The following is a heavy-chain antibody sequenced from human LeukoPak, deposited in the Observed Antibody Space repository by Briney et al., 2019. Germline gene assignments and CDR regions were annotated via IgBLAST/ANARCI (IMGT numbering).Heavy chain of an antibody. V-gene: IGHV4-59*01. CDR1: GGSFSGYY. J-gene: IGHJ5*02. CDR2: IYYSGST. D-gene: IGHD3-9*01. Sequence: SETLSLTCAVYGGSFSGYYWSWIRQPPGKGLEWIGYIYYSGSTNYNPSLKSRVTISVDTSKNQFSLKLSSVTAADTAVYYCARGVKLRYFDWLLRPGWFDPWGQGTLVTVSS. CDR3: ARGVKLRYFDWLLRPGWFDP.